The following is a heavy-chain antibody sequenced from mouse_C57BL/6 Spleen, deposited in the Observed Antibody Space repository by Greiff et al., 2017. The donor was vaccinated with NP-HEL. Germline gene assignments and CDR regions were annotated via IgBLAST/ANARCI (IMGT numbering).Heavy chain of an antibody. Sequence: QVQLQQSGPGLVQPSQSLSITCTVSGFSLTSYGVHWVRQSPGKGLEWLGVIWSGGSTDYNAAFISRLSISKDNSKSQVFFKMNSLQADDTAIYYCARKAYYSNPYAMDYWGQGTSVTVSS. CDR3: ARKAYYSNPYAMDY. J-gene: IGHJ4*01. CDR2: IWSGGST. CDR1: GFSLTSYG. D-gene: IGHD2-5*01. V-gene: IGHV2-2*01.